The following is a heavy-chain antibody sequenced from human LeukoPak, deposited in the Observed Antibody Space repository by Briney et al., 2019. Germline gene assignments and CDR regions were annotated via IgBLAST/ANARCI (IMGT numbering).Heavy chain of an antibody. J-gene: IGHJ4*02. V-gene: IGHV3-23*01. D-gene: IGHD3-3*02. Sequence: PGGSLRLSCAASGFSFSRFAMGWVRQAPGEGLEWVSTINENGGRTYYADSVKGRFTMSRDNSRSTLYLQMNSLRAEDTAVYYCAKEGRANSGGAFFGYWGQGTRVAVSS. CDR1: GFSFSRFA. CDR2: INENGGRT. CDR3: AKEGRANSGGAFFGY.